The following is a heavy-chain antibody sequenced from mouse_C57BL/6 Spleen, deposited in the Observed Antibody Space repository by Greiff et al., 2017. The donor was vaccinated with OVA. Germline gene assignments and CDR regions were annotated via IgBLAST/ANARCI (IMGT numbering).Heavy chain of an antibody. CDR1: GFTFSSYT. CDR3: ARHWGLRYYFDY. J-gene: IGHJ2*01. D-gene: IGHD2-2*01. V-gene: IGHV5-9*01. Sequence: EVQLVESGGGLVKPGGSLKLSCAASGFTFSSYTMSWVRQTPEKRLEWVATISGGGGNTYYPDSVKGRFTISRDNAKNTLYLQMSSLRSEDTALYYCARHWGLRYYFDYWGQGTTLTVSS. CDR2: ISGGGGNT.